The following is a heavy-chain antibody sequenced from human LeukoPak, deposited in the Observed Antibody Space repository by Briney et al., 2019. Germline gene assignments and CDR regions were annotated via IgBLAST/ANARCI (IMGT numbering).Heavy chain of an antibody. CDR3: ARPGIAAAGGPYWYFDL. CDR2: ISSSSSYI. CDR1: GFTFSSYG. J-gene: IGHJ2*01. V-gene: IGHV3-21*01. Sequence: GGSLRLSCAASGFTFSSYGMHWVRQAPGKGLEWVSSISSSSSYIYYADSVKGRFTISRDNAKNSLYLQMNSLRAEDTAVYYCARPGIAAAGGPYWYFDLWGRGTLVTVSS. D-gene: IGHD6-13*01.